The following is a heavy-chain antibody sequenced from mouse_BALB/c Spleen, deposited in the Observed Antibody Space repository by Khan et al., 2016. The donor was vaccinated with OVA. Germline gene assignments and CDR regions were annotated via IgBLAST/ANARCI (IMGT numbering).Heavy chain of an antibody. Sequence: EVQLQQSGPDLVKPGASVKLSCKASGYSFTAYYMNWVKLSHGKSLECIGSINPNTDNTNYNQKFKGKAILTVDTSSSTAYMELRSLTSEDSAVYFCARGYDIFAYWGQGTLVTVAA. CDR2: INPNTDNT. D-gene: IGHD2-14*01. J-gene: IGHJ3*01. CDR3: ARGYDIFAY. CDR1: GYSFTAYY. V-gene: IGHV1-26*01.